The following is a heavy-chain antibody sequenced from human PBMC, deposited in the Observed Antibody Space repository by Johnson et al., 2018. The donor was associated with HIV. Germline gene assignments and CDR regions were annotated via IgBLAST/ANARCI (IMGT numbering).Heavy chain of an antibody. Sequence: QVQLVESGGGLVQPGGSLRLSCAASGFTFSSYALYWVRQVPGKGLEWVATISYDGGNKYYVDSVKGRFTISRDNSKNTLYLQMNSLRAEDTAVYYCARGGYSGYDGGAFDIWGQGTMVTVSS. CDR3: ARGGYSGYDGGAFDI. D-gene: IGHD5-12*01. CDR2: ISYDGGNK. CDR1: GFTFSSYA. V-gene: IGHV3-30*04. J-gene: IGHJ3*02.